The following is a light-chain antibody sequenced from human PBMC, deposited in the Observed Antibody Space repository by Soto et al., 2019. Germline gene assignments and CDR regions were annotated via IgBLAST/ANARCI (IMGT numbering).Light chain of an antibody. J-gene: IGKJ2*01. V-gene: IGKV1-39*01. CDR3: QQYGSSRYT. CDR1: QSIASY. CDR2: AAS. Sequence: DIQMSQSPSSLSASVGDRVTITCRASQSIASYLTWYQQKPGKAPKILIYAASNLQSGVPSRFSGSGSGTDFTLTIRSLQPEDSAVYYCQQYGSSRYTFGQGTKLEI.